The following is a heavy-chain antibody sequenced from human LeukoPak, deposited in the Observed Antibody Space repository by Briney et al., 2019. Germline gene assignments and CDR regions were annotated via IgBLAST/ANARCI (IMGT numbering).Heavy chain of an antibody. D-gene: IGHD1-1*01. V-gene: IGHV3-74*01. J-gene: IGHJ4*02. CDR1: GFSFSGHW. CDR3: ARESPVGTFDY. CDR2: ISPTGSTT. Sequence: GGSLRLSCTASGFSFSGHWMHWARQLPGKGLVWVSRISPTGSTTSYADSVKGRFTISRDNSKNTLYLQMNSLRAEDTAVYYCARESPVGTFDYWGQGTLVTVSS.